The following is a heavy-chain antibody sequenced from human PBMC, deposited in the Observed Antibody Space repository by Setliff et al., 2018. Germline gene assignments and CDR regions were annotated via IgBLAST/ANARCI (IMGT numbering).Heavy chain of an antibody. CDR2: IKQDGSEK. CDR1: GFTFSSYW. Sequence: GGSLRLSCAASGFTFSSYWMSWVRQAPGKGLEWVANIKQDGSEKYYVDSVKGRFTISRDNAKNSLYLQMNSLRAEDTAVYYCARDLRYSTRVYYYYYGMDVRGQGTTVTVSS. D-gene: IGHD6-13*01. V-gene: IGHV3-7*01. CDR3: ARDLRYSTRVYYYYYGMDV. J-gene: IGHJ6*02.